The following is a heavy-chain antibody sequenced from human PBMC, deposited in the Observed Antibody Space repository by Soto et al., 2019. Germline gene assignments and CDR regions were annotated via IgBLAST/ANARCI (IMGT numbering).Heavy chain of an antibody. CDR3: ARTSPYYDLWSGYYGPYYYGMXV. Sequence: ASVKVSCKASGYTFTSYGISWVRQAPGQGLEWMGWISAYNGNANYAQKLQGRVTMTTDTSTSTAYMELRSLRSDDTAVYYCARTSPYYDLWSGYYGPYYYGMXVWGQGTTVTVSS. CDR1: GYTFTSYG. D-gene: IGHD3-3*01. V-gene: IGHV1-18*01. CDR2: ISAYNGNA. J-gene: IGHJ6*02.